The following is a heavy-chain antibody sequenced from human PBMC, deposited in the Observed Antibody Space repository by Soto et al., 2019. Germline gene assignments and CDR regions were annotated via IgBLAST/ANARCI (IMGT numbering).Heavy chain of an antibody. Sequence: ASVKVSCKASGYTFTSYGISWVRQAPGQGLEWMGWISAYNGKTNYAQKLQGRVTMTTDTSTSTAYMELRSLRSDDTAVYYCARGKSLRYFDWLSQSVPDFDYWGQGTLVTVSS. CDR1: GYTFTSYG. CDR3: ARGKSLRYFDWLSQSVPDFDY. J-gene: IGHJ4*02. D-gene: IGHD3-9*01. CDR2: ISAYNGKT. V-gene: IGHV1-18*01.